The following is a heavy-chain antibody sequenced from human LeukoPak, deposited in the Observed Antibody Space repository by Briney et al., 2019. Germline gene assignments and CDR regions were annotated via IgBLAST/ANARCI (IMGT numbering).Heavy chain of an antibody. J-gene: IGHJ4*02. CDR3: AKGRVIYSTSSATDY. V-gene: IGHV3-43*01. Sequence: GGSLRLSCAASGFTFDHYPMHWVRQTPGKGLQWVSVISWDGVSTYYTHSVKGRFTISRDNSKNSLYLQMNSLRTEDTALYYCAKGRVIYSTSSATDYWGQGILVTVSS. CDR2: ISWDGVST. D-gene: IGHD6-6*01. CDR1: GFTFDHYP.